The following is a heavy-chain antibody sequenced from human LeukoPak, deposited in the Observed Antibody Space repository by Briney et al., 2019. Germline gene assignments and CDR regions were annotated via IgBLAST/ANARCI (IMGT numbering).Heavy chain of an antibody. V-gene: IGHV3-20*04. CDR2: INWNGGST. CDR3: AREMGYSGSYYFVY. Sequence: GGSLRLSCAASGFTFDDYGMSWVRQARGKGLECVSGINWNGGSTGYAGSVKGRFTISRDNAKNSLYLQMNSLRAEDTALYYCAREMGYSGSYYFVYWGQGTLVTVSS. D-gene: IGHD1-26*01. CDR1: GFTFDDYG. J-gene: IGHJ4*02.